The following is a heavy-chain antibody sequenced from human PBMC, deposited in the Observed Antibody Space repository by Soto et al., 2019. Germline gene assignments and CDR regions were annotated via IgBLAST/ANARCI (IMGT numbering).Heavy chain of an antibody. Sequence: QVQLVQSGAEVKKPGSSVKVSCKASGGTFSNYILNWVRQAPGQGLEWMGEIIPVFATTNYAQKFQGRVSRSADESTSAAYMEISSLRSEDTAVFYCARTDLRYGSGGACYKGFDSWGQGTLVTVSS. J-gene: IGHJ4*02. CDR1: GGTFSNYI. D-gene: IGHD2-15*01. V-gene: IGHV1-69*01. CDR2: IIPVFATT. CDR3: ARTDLRYGSGGACYKGFDS.